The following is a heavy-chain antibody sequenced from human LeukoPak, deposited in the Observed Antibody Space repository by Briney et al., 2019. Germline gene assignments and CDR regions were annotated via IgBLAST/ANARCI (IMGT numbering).Heavy chain of an antibody. CDR2: IYSGGNI. D-gene: IGHD5-24*01. CDR1: GFSVSSNY. Sequence: PGGSLRLSCAASGFSVSSNYMSWVRQAPGKGLEWVSVIYSGGNIYYADSVKGRFSISRDNSKNTLYLQVNSLRVEDTAVYYCAGVGPGGDGYYYGYFDYWGQGTLVTVSS. J-gene: IGHJ4*02. CDR3: AGVGPGGDGYYYGYFDY. V-gene: IGHV3-53*01.